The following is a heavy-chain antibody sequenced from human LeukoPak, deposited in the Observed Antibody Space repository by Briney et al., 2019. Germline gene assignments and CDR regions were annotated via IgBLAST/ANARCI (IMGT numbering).Heavy chain of an antibody. CDR3: AKDQSGSYHALYAFDI. D-gene: IGHD1-26*01. V-gene: IGHV3-30*02. J-gene: IGHJ3*02. CDR2: IRYDGSNK. Sequence: GGSLRLSCAASGFTFSSYGLHWVRQAPGKGLEWVAFIRYDGSNKYYADSVKGRFTISRDNSKNTLYLQMNSLRAEDTAVYYCAKDQSGSYHALYAFDIWGQGTMVTVSS. CDR1: GFTFSSYG.